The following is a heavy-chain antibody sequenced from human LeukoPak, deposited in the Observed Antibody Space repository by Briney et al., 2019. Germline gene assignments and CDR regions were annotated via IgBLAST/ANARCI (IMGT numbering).Heavy chain of an antibody. CDR1: GFTFSNAW. J-gene: IGHJ6*03. CDR2: INDNGDGT. V-gene: IGHV3-23*01. D-gene: IGHD3-16*01. CDR3: AKGLRTGVGPYMGYHYYMDV. Sequence: GGSLRLSCAASGFTFSNAWMSWVRQAPGKGLKWVSTINDNGDGTYYADSVKGRFTISRDNSYNTVSLQMNSLRDEDTVVYYCAKGLRTGVGPYMGYHYYMDVWGKGATVTVSS.